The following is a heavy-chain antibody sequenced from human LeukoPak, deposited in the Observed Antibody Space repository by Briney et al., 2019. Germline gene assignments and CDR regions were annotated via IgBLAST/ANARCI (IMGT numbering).Heavy chain of an antibody. D-gene: IGHD1-26*01. V-gene: IGHV7-4-1*02. CDR2: IDTNTGNP. J-gene: IGHJ5*02. CDR3: ARDRIHVRGAPPHWFDP. CDR1: GYTFIDFA. Sequence: GASVKVSCKASGYTFIDFAMNWVRQAPGQGLEWMGRIDTNTGNPTYAQGFEGRFVFSLDTSVSTAYLQISSLKAEDTAVYYCARDRIHVRGAPPHWFDPWGQGTLVTVSS.